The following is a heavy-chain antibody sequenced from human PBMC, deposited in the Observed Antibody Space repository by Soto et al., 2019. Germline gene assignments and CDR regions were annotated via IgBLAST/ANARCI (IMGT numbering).Heavy chain of an antibody. CDR3: ASSLIDSGTGTTFYYSYGMDV. D-gene: IGHD1-7*01. CDR1: GGSISSGGYY. V-gene: IGHV4-31*03. CDR2: IYYSGST. Sequence: PSETLSLTCTVSGGSISSGGYYWSWIRQHPGKGLEWIGYIYYSGSTYYNPSLKSRVTISVDTSKNQFSLKLSSVTAADTAVYYCASSLIDSGTGTTFYYSYGMDVWGQGTTVTVSS. J-gene: IGHJ6*02.